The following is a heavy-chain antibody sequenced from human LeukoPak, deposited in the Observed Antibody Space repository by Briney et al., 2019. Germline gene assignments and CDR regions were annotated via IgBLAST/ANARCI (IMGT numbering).Heavy chain of an antibody. J-gene: IGHJ4*02. D-gene: IGHD6-13*01. CDR1: GYTFTGHY. CDR2: INPKNAGT. Sequence: ASVKVSCKASGYTFTGHYIHWVRQAPGQGLEWMGWINPKNAGTNYAQKFQGRVTMTRDTSTGTAYMELSRLRSDDSAVYYCARTLYIAAAPGGFDYWGQGTLVAVSS. CDR3: ARTLYIAAAPGGFDY. V-gene: IGHV1-2*02.